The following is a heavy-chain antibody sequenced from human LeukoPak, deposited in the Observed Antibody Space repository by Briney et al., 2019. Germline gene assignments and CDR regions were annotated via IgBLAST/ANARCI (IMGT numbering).Heavy chain of an antibody. CDR1: GFTFSSYA. CDR2: ISGSGGST. CDR3: ANPLVRSSWLLDY. D-gene: IGHD6-13*01. V-gene: IGHV3-23*01. J-gene: IGHJ4*02. Sequence: GGSLRLSCAASGFTFSSYAMSWIRQAPGKGLEWVAAISGSGGSTYYADSVKGRFTISRDNSKNTLYLQMNSLRAEDTAIYYCANPLVRSSWLLDYWGRGTLVTVSA.